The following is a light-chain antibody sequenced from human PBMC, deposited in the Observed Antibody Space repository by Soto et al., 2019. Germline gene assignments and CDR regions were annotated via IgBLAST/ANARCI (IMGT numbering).Light chain of an antibody. V-gene: IGLV2-14*01. J-gene: IGLJ3*02. Sequence: QSALTQPASVSGSPGQSITISCTGTSSDVGGYNYVSWYQQHPGKAPKLMIYEVSNRPSGVSNRFSGSKSGNTAPLTISGLQAEDEADYYCSSYTSSSTRVVGGGTKVTVL. CDR1: SSDVGGYNY. CDR3: SSYTSSSTRV. CDR2: EVS.